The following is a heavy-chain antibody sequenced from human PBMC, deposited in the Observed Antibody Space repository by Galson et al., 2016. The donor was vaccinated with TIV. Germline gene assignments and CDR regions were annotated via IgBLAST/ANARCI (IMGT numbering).Heavy chain of an antibody. CDR2: IDKDGNEK. D-gene: IGHD3-3*01. V-gene: IGHV3-7*01. J-gene: IGHJ3*02. Sequence: SLRLSCAASGFTFGNYWMSWVRQVPGKGLEWVANIDKDGNEKYYVDSVKGRFTISRDNAKNTLYLQMNSLRAEDMAIFYCARLLEWTHEAFDTWGQGTMVTVS. CDR3: ARLLEWTHEAFDT. CDR1: GFTFGNYW.